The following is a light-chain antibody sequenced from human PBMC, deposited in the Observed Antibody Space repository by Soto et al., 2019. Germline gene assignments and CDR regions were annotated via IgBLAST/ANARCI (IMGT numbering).Light chain of an antibody. V-gene: IGKV3-20*01. CDR2: ATS. Sequence: EIVLTQSPGTLSLSPGERATLSCRASQSVDSTYLAWYQQKPAQAPRLLIYATSNRAADIPNRFSGSGSGTDFTLTISRLEPEDVAVYYCQQYDKSPPMYNIGQGTKVEIK. CDR3: QQYDKSPPMYN. CDR1: QSVDSTY. J-gene: IGKJ2*01.